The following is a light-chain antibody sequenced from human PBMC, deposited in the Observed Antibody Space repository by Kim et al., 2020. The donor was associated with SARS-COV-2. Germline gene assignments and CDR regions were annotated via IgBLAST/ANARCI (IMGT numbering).Light chain of an antibody. V-gene: IGLV1-40*01. J-gene: IGLJ1*01. CDR1: SSNIGAGYD. Sequence: QRVTISCTGSSSNIGAGYDVHWYQQLPGTAPKLLIFGNSNRPSGVPDRFSGSKSGTSASLAITGLQAEDEADYYCQSYDSSLSGYVFGTGTKVTVL. CDR3: QSYDSSLSGYV. CDR2: GNS.